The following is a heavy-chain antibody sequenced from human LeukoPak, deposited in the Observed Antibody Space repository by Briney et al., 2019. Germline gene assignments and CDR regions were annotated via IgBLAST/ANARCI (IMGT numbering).Heavy chain of an antibody. J-gene: IGHJ4*02. Sequence: SVKVSCKASGGTFSSYAISWVRQAPGQGLEWMGGIIPIFGTANYAQKFQGRVTITADKSTSTAYMELSSLRSEDTAVYYCARWRATYYDFWSGYYYFDYWGQGTLVTVSS. D-gene: IGHD3-3*01. CDR2: IIPIFGTA. CDR1: GGTFSSYA. CDR3: ARWRATYYDFWSGYYYFDY. V-gene: IGHV1-69*06.